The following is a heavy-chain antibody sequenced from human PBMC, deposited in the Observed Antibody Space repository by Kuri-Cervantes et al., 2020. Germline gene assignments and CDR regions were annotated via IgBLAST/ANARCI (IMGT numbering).Heavy chain of an antibody. Sequence: GGSLRLSCAASGFTFTTYWMDWVRQAPGKGLVWVSRINTDGSSTTYADSVKGRFTISRDNAKNTLYLQMNSLRDEDTAVYYCAREMYSSGWYDAFDIWGQGTMVTVSS. CDR3: AREMYSSGWYDAFDI. CDR2: INTDGSST. D-gene: IGHD6-19*01. J-gene: IGHJ3*02. V-gene: IGHV3-74*01. CDR1: GFTFTTYW.